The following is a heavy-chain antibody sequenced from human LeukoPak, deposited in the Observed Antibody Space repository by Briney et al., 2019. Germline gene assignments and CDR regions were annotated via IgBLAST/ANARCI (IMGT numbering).Heavy chain of an antibody. CDR1: GFTFSSYA. CDR3: AKDIGDYYDSSGYWDHDAFDI. Sequence: GGSLRLSCAASGFTFSSYAMSWVRQAPGKGLEWVSAISGSGGSTYYADSVKGRFTISRDNSKNTLYLQMNSLRAEDTAVYYCAKDIGDYYDSSGYWDHDAFDIWGQGTMVTVSS. CDR2: ISGSGGST. J-gene: IGHJ3*02. D-gene: IGHD3-22*01. V-gene: IGHV3-23*01.